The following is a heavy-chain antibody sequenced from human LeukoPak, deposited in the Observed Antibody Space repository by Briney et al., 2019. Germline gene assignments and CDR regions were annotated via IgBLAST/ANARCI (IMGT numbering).Heavy chain of an antibody. D-gene: IGHD3-16*02. J-gene: IGHJ4*02. V-gene: IGHV3-23*01. CDR2: ISRSGGST. CDR1: GFTFISYA. CDR3: AKAPSYYFDY. Sequence: GGSLRLSCAASGFTFISYAMSWVRHAPAKGLEWGSAISRSGGSTYYADSVKGRFTISRDNSKNTLYLQMNSLRAEDTDVYYCAKAPSYYFDYWGQGTLVTVSS.